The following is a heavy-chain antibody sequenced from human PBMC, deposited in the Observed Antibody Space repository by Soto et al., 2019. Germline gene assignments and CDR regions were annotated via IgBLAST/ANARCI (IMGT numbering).Heavy chain of an antibody. V-gene: IGHV1-3*01. Sequence: QVPLVQSGAEVKKPGASVKVSCKASGYTFTSYAMHWVRQAPGQRLEWMGWINAGNGNTKYSQKFQGRVTITRDTSASTAYMELSCLRSEDTAVYYCARALYDDFWSGLYYWGQGTLVTVSS. CDR1: GYTFTSYA. CDR3: ARALYDDFWSGLYY. CDR2: INAGNGNT. D-gene: IGHD3-3*01. J-gene: IGHJ4*02.